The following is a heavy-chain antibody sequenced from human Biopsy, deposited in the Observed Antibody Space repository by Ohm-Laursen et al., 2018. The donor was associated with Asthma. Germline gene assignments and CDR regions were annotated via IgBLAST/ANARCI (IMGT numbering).Heavy chain of an antibody. CDR2: VYWTGST. J-gene: IGHJ4*02. CDR3: VRAVRNEQWLAPFDY. CDR1: GGSISSFY. V-gene: IGHV4-59*01. Sequence: GTLSLTCGVYGGSISSFYWSWIRQSPEKGLEWMGYVYWTGSTNYNLSLKSRITMSVDTSKNRMFLELTSVTAADTAIYYCVRAVRNEQWLAPFDYWGQGKPVTVSS. D-gene: IGHD6-19*01.